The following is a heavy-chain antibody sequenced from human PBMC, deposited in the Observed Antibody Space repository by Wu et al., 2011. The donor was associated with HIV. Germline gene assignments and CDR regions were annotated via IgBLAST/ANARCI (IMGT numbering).Heavy chain of an antibody. CDR3: ARAKGKSGGDY. Sequence: QVLLAQSGDEVKKPGASVKVSCKTSGYTFAKYGITWVRQAPGQGLEWMGWVSGYNGDTKYAQKFRGRVTMTSDTSTSTVHMELSSLRSEDTAIYYCARAKGKSGGDYWGQGTLVTVSS. CDR1: GYTFAKYG. V-gene: IGHV1-18*01. CDR2: VSGYNGDT. D-gene: IGHD1-26*01. J-gene: IGHJ4*02.